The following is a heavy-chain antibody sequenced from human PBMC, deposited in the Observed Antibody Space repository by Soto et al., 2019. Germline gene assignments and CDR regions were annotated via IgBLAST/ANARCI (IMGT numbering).Heavy chain of an antibody. CDR1: GFSLSTSGMC. V-gene: IGHV2-70*01. D-gene: IGHD3-22*01. CDR3: ARTHYDSSGYLFDY. CDR2: IDWDDDK. J-gene: IGHJ4*02. Sequence: SCATLVNPTQTLTLTCTFSGFSLSTSGMCVSWIRQPPGKALEWLALIDWDDDKYYSTSLKTRLTISKDTSKNQVVLTMTNMDPVDTATYYCARTHYDSSGYLFDYWGQGTLVTVAS.